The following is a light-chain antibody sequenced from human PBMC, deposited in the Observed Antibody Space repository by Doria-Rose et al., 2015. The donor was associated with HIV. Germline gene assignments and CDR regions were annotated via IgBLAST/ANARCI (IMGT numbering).Light chain of an antibody. J-gene: IGKJ5*01. Sequence: TQSPSSLSASVEARITITCRASQDINTYLAWFQQKPGKAPKSLIYAASSLQSGVPSKFRGSGSETDFTLTITSLQPEDFATYYCQQYKSSPITVGQGPRLDIK. CDR3: QQYKSSPIT. CDR1: QDINTY. V-gene: IGKV1-16*02. CDR2: AAS.